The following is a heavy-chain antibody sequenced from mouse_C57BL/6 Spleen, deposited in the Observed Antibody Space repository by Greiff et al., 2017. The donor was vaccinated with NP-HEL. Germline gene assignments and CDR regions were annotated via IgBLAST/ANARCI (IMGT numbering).Heavy chain of an antibody. V-gene: IGHV5-17*01. J-gene: IGHJ3*01. CDR1: GFTFSDYG. D-gene: IGHD1-1*01. CDR2: ISSGSSTI. Sequence: EVQRVESGGGLVKPGGSLKLSCAASGFTFSDYGMHWVRQAPEKGLEWVAYISSGSSTIYYADTVTGRFTISRDNAKNTLFLQMTSLRSEDTAMYYCARLGSGAYWGQGTLVTVSA. CDR3: ARLGSGAY.